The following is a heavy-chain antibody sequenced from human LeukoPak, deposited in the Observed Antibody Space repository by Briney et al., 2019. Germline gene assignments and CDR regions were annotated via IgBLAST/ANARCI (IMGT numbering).Heavy chain of an antibody. CDR2: IYYSGST. CDR1: GGSISSGGYY. Sequence: PSETLSLTCTVSGGSISSGGYYWSWIRQHPGKGLEWIGYIYYSGSTYYNPSLKSRVTISVDTSKNQFSLKLSSVTAADTAVYYCARGDYDFWSGYDYWGQGTLVTVSS. D-gene: IGHD3-3*01. J-gene: IGHJ4*02. V-gene: IGHV4-31*03. CDR3: ARGDYDFWSGYDY.